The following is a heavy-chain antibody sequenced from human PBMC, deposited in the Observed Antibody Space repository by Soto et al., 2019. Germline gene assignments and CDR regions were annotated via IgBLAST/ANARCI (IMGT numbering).Heavy chain of an antibody. CDR2: VSGDGSST. CDR1: GFTFSSTW. V-gene: IGHV3-74*01. CDR3: ARAPERLGITGTTAPQH. D-gene: IGHD1-7*01. J-gene: IGHJ1*01. Sequence: GGSLRLSCAASGFTFSSTWMHWVRQAPGKGLVWVSRVSGDGSSTNYADSVKGRFTISRDNAKNTLYLQMNSLRAEDTAVYYCARAPERLGITGTTAPQHWGQGTLVTVSS.